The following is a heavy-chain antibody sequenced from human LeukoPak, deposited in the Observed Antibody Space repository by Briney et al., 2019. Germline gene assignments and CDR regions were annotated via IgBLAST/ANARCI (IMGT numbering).Heavy chain of an antibody. Sequence: PSETLSLTCTVSRGSISNYYWGWIRQPPGKGLEWIGFFSYSGSTNYNPSLKSRVTISVDTSKNQFSLKLTSVTAADTAVYYYARDGPGDVGFDYWGQGTLVTVSS. CDR1: RGSISNYY. V-gene: IGHV4-59*01. J-gene: IGHJ4*02. CDR3: ARDGPGDVGFDY. CDR2: FSYSGST. D-gene: IGHD7-27*01.